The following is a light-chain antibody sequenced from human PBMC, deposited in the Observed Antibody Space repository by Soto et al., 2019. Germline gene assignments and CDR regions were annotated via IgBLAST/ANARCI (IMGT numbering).Light chain of an antibody. Sequence: QSALTQPASVSGSPGQSITTSCTGTSSDVGGYNYVSWYQQHPGKAPKLMIYDVSNRPSGVSNRFSGSKSGNTASLTISGLQAEDEADYYCSSYTSSSTDVFGTGTKLTVL. CDR1: SSDVGGYNY. CDR2: DVS. CDR3: SSYTSSSTDV. J-gene: IGLJ1*01. V-gene: IGLV2-14*01.